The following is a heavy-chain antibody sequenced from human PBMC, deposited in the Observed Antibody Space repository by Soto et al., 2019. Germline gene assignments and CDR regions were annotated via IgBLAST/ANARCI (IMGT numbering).Heavy chain of an antibody. J-gene: IGHJ5*02. CDR1: GGSISSYY. CDR2: IYYSGST. D-gene: IGHD3-10*01. CDR3: ARDLSGNWFDP. V-gene: IGHV4-59*01. Sequence: SDTLSLTCTVSGGSISSYYWNWIRQPPGKGLEWIGYIYYSGSTNYNPSLKSRVTISVDTSKNQFSLKLSSVTAADTAVYYCARDLSGNWFDPWGQGTLVTVSS.